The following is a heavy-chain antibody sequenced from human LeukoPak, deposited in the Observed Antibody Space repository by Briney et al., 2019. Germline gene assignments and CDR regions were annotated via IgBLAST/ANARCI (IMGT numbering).Heavy chain of an antibody. CDR1: GFTFSDYA. D-gene: IGHD2-8*01. V-gene: IGHV3-53*01. Sequence: SGGSLRLSCAASGFTFSDYAMHWVRQAPGKGLEWVSVIYSGGSTYYADSVKGRFTISRDNSKNTLYLQMNSLRAEDTAVYYCASMYFSQYLQHWGQGTLVTVSS. CDR3: ASMYFSQYLQH. CDR2: IYSGGST. J-gene: IGHJ1*01.